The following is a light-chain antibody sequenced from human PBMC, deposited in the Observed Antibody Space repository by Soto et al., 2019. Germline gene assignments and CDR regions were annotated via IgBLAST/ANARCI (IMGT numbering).Light chain of an antibody. V-gene: IGLV1-44*01. CDR3: AAWDDSLNGAL. Sequence: QSALTQPPSASRTPGQRVTMSCSGGSSNIGSNTVSWYQHLPGTAPQLLIYSDTQRASGVADRFSGSKSGTSASLAISGLQSDDEADYYCAAWDDSLNGALFGTGTKVTDL. CDR2: SDT. CDR1: SSNIGSNT. J-gene: IGLJ1*01.